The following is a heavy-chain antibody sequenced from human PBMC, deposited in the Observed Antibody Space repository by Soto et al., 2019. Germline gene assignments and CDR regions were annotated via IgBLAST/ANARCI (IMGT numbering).Heavy chain of an antibody. CDR1: GYTFTSYG. CDR2: ISAYNGNT. J-gene: IGHJ4*02. V-gene: IGHV1-18*01. CDR3: ARVIGYYDSSGPFDY. D-gene: IGHD3-22*01. Sequence: ASVKVSCKASGYTFTSYGISWVRQAPGQGLEWMGWISAYNGNTNYAQKPQGRVTMTTDTSTSTAYMELRSLRSDDTAVYYCARVIGYYDSSGPFDYWGQGTLVTVSS.